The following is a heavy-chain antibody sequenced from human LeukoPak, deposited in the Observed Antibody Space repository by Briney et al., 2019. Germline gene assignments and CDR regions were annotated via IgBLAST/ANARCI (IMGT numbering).Heavy chain of an antibody. CDR3: AAANEDEPTAGPFDY. CDR2: IVVGSGNT. J-gene: IGHJ4*02. V-gene: IGHV1-58*01. CDR1: GFTFTSSS. Sequence: VASVKVSCKVSGFTFTSSSVQWVRQTRGQRLEWIGWIVVGSGNTNYAQKFQERVTITRDMSTSTAHMEVGSLRSEDTAVYYCAAANEDEPTAGPFDYWGQGTLVTVSS. D-gene: IGHD1-14*01.